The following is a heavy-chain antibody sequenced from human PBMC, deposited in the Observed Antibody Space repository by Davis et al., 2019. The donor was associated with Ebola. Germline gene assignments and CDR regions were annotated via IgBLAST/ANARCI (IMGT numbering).Heavy chain of an antibody. D-gene: IGHD6-19*01. J-gene: IGHJ6*02. V-gene: IGHV4-4*02. CDR2: IHHSGST. CDR3: ARGSRKAVAAGGVSLRYYGMDV. Sequence: MPGGSLRLSCSVSGDYITNSDWWTWVRQSPGKGLEWIGEIHHSGSTNYNPSLKSRVTISVDNSKNQFSLKLSSVTAADTAVHYCARGSRKAVAAGGVSLRYYGMDVWGQGTTVTVSS. CDR1: GDYITNSDW.